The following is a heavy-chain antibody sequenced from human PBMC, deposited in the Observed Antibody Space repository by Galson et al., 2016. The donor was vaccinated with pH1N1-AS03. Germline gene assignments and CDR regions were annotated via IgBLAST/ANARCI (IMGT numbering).Heavy chain of an antibody. Sequence: CKASGDTFTKYSISWVRQAPGQGLEWMGRIIPMLGLANYPQKFQGRVTITADKSTSTAYMDLNNLRDEDTALYYCARDRPGGWAFDCWGQGTLLTVSS. V-gene: IGHV1-69*04. CDR1: GDTFTKYS. CDR3: ARDRPGGWAFDC. J-gene: IGHJ4*02. D-gene: IGHD6-19*01. CDR2: IIPMLGLA.